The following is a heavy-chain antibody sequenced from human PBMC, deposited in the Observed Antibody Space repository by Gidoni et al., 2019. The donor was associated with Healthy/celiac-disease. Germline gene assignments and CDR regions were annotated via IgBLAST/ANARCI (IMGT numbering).Heavy chain of an antibody. D-gene: IGHD5-18*01. CDR1: GFTFSSYA. CDR2: ISGSGGST. V-gene: IGHV3-23*01. J-gene: IGHJ4*02. Sequence: EVQLLESGGGLVQPGGSLRLSCAASGFTFSSYAMSWVRPAPGKGLEWVSAISGSGGSTYYADSVKGRFTISRDNSKNTLYLQMNSLRAEDTAVYYCAKKPVFTLNTAMAATHFDYWGQGTLVTVSS. CDR3: AKKPVFTLNTAMAATHFDY.